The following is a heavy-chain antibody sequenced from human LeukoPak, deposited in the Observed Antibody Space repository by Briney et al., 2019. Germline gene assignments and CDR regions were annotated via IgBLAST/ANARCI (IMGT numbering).Heavy chain of an antibody. D-gene: IGHD3-10*01. CDR2: INHSGST. CDR1: GGSISSTNW. J-gene: IGHJ3*02. CDR3: ARGLRGATAGDAFDI. Sequence: SETLSLTCGVSGGSISSTNWWSWVRQPPGKGPEWIGEINHSGSTNYNPSLKSRVTISVDTSKNQFSLKLSSVTAADTAVYYCARGLRGATAGDAFDIWGQGTMVTVSS. V-gene: IGHV4-4*02.